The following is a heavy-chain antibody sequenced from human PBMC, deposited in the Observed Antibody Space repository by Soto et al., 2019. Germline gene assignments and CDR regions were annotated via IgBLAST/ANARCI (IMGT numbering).Heavy chain of an antibody. CDR3: AKYDFWSGYFDY. Sequence: SETLSLTCTVSGGSISTYYWNWIRQPPGKGLEWIGYIYYSGSTNYNPSLKSRVTISVDTSKNQFSLKLTSVTAADTAIYYCAKYDFWSGYFDYWGHGTLVTVSS. J-gene: IGHJ5*01. V-gene: IGHV4-59*08. CDR1: GGSISTYY. CDR2: IYYSGST. D-gene: IGHD3-3*01.